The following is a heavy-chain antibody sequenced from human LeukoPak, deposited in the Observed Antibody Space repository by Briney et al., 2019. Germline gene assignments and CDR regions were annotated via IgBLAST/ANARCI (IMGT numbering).Heavy chain of an antibody. CDR3: ARARLSQYSSSWYY. D-gene: IGHD6-13*01. CDR1: GFTFSSFG. CDR2: ISGSGGTT. J-gene: IGHJ4*02. Sequence: PGGSLRLSCVASGFTFSSFGMRWVRQAPGKGLEWVSAISGSGGTTYYADSVKGRFTISRDNSKNTLYLQMNSLRAEDTAVYYCARARLSQYSSSWYYWGQGTLVTVSS. V-gene: IGHV3-23*01.